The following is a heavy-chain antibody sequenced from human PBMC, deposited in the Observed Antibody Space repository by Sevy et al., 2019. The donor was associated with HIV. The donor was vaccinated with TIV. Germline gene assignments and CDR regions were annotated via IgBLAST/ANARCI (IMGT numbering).Heavy chain of an antibody. CDR3: VRDDRDGYFEY. V-gene: IGHV1-2*02. J-gene: IGHJ4*02. Sequence: ASVKVSCKASGHTFTGYYMHWMRQAPGQGLEWMGWINPDSGGPTYAPKFQGRVTLTRDTSISTAYMDLSRLKSDDTAVYYCVRDDRDGYFEYWGQGTLVTVSS. CDR1: GHTFTGYY. CDR2: INPDSGGP.